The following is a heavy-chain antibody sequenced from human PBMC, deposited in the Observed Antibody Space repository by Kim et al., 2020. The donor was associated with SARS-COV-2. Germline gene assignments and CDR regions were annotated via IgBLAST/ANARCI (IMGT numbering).Heavy chain of an antibody. CDR1: GFTFSSFC. V-gene: IGHV3-7*01. CDR2: IKQGGGET. J-gene: IGHJ5*02. D-gene: IGHD5-18*01. Sequence: GGSLRLSCAASGFTFSSFCLTWVRQAPGKGLEWVANIKQGGGETRYVDSVKGRFTISRDDAKNSVYLQMNSLRTEDTAVYYCARERAGNSYGGPFDPWGQGTLVTVSS. CDR3: ARERAGNSYGGPFDP.